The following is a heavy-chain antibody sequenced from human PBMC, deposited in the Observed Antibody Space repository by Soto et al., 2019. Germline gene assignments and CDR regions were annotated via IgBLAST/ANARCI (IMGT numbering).Heavy chain of an antibody. D-gene: IGHD3-10*01. CDR2: INSDGST. Sequence: EVQLVESGGGLVQPGGSLRLSCAASGFTFGNFWMHWVRQAPGKGLVWVSRINSDGSTSYADFVKGRLTISRDNAKNTVYLQMNSLRAEDTAVYYYARGLYREYGHDSWGQGALVTVSS. V-gene: IGHV3-74*01. CDR3: ARGLYREYGHDS. CDR1: GFTFGNFW. J-gene: IGHJ5*01.